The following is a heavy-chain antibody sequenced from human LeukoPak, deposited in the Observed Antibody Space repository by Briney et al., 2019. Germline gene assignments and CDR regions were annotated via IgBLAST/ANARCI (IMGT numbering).Heavy chain of an antibody. V-gene: IGHV1-18*01. CDR2: ISAYNGNT. D-gene: IGHD6-19*01. J-gene: IGHJ4*02. CDR1: GYTFTSYG. CDR3: ARAQQEYSSVSTFDY. Sequence: GASVKVSCKASGYTFTSYGISWVRQAPGQGLEWMGWISAYNGNTNYAQKLQGRVTMTTDTSSSTAYMELRSLRSDDTAVYYCARAQQEYSSVSTFDYWGQGTLVTVSS.